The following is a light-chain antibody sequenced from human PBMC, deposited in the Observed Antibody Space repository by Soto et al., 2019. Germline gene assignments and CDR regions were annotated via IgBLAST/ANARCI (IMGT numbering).Light chain of an antibody. CDR1: QNISNY. V-gene: IGKV1-39*01. J-gene: IGKJ4*01. CDR2: AAS. CDR3: QQSYSNPLT. Sequence: DIQMTQSPSSLSASVGDRVTITCRASQNISNYLNWYQQKPGKAPKLLIYAASSLQSEVPSRFSGSGSGADFTLTFSSLQPEDFATYYCQQSYSNPLTFGGGTKVEIK.